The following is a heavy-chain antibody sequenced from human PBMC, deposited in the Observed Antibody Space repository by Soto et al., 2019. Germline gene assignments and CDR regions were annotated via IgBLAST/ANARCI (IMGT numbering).Heavy chain of an antibody. D-gene: IGHD3-9*01. CDR2: SFSSGGT. V-gene: IGHV3-23*05. J-gene: IGHJ4*02. Sequence: GGSLRLSCAAFGFTLDKYAMGWVRQAPGKGLEWVAESFSSGGTQYADSVKGRFTISRDNSRNMVFLQMNGLRVEDTALYYCPRDREPDGIWTFDSWGQGALVTVSS. CDR1: GFTLDKYA. CDR3: PRDREPDGIWTFDS.